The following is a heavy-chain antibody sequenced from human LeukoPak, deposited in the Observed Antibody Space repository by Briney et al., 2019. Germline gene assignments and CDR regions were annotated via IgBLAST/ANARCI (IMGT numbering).Heavy chain of an antibody. D-gene: IGHD1-26*01. CDR3: ARDLGSWEFDY. V-gene: IGHV4-34*01. Sequence: SETLSLTCAVYGGSFSGYYWSWIRQPPGKGLEWIGSIYYSGSTYYNPSLKSRVTISVDTSKNQFSLKLSSATAADTAVYYCARDLGSWEFDYWGQGTLVTVSS. J-gene: IGHJ4*02. CDR2: IYYSGST. CDR1: GGSFSGYY.